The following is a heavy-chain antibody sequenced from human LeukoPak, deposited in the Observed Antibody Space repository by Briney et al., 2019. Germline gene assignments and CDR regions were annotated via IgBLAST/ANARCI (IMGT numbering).Heavy chain of an antibody. D-gene: IGHD3-10*01. V-gene: IGHV4-34*01. Sequence: SGTLSLTCAVYGGSFSGFYWGWVRPPPGEGLEWVGGINHSGSTNYNPSLKSRVTMSVDTSKNQFSLKLSSVTAADTAVYYCARAAKRRITMVRGVPYYFDYWGQGTLVTVSS. CDR1: GGSFSGFY. CDR3: ARAAKRRITMVRGVPYYFDY. J-gene: IGHJ4*02. CDR2: INHSGST.